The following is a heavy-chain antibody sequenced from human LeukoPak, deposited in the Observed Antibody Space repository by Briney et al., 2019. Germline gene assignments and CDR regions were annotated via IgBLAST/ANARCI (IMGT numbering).Heavy chain of an antibody. V-gene: IGHV1-18*01. D-gene: IGHD2-15*01. CDR2: ISAYNGNT. CDR3: ARDELGYCSGGSCYSARLPDY. Sequence: GASVKVSCKASGYTFTSYGISWVRQAPGQGLEWMGWISAYNGNTNYAQKLRGRVTMTTDTSTSTAYMELRSLRSEDTAVYYCARDELGYCSGGSCYSARLPDYWGQGTLVTVSS. J-gene: IGHJ4*02. CDR1: GYTFTSYG.